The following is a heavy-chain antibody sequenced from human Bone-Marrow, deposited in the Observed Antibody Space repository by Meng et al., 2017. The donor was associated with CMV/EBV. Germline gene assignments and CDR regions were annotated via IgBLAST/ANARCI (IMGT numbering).Heavy chain of an antibody. CDR1: GFIFNTYG. V-gene: IGHV3-30*02. Sequence: GESLKISCAASGFIFNTYGIHWVRQAPGKGLEWVAFIRYDGAAKYYPDSVKGRFTISRDNAKNSLYLQMNSLRVEDTAVYYCARVPYAGSYFIDHDYWGQGTLVTVSS. J-gene: IGHJ4*02. CDR2: IRYDGAAK. D-gene: IGHD1-26*01. CDR3: ARVPYAGSYFIDHDY.